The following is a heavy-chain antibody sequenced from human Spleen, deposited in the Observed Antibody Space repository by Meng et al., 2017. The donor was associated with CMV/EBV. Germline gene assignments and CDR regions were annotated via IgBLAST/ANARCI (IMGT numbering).Heavy chain of an antibody. Sequence: SETLSLTCTVSVESFDHYFWSWIRQPPGKGLEWIGYVYYSGSTNYNPSLKSRVTISVDTSKNQFSLKLSSVTAADTALYYCARGAIFGVENWFDPWGQGTLVTVSS. CDR1: VESFDHYF. CDR3: ARGAIFGVENWFDP. J-gene: IGHJ5*02. CDR2: VYYSGST. D-gene: IGHD3-3*01. V-gene: IGHV4-59*01.